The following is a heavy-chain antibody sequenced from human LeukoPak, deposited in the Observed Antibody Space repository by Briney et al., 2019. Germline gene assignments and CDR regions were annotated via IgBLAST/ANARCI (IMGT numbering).Heavy chain of an antibody. D-gene: IGHD3-3*01. CDR3: ARAAGHYDFWSGYTSFSHHYYMDV. J-gene: IGHJ6*03. CDR2: ISAYNGNT. V-gene: IGHV1-18*01. Sequence: GASVKVSCKASGYTFTSYGISWVRQAPGQGLEWMGWISAYNGNTNYAQKLQGRVTMTTDTSTSTAYMELSSLRSEDTAVYYCARAAGHYDFWSGYTSFSHHYYMDVWGKGTTVTVSS. CDR1: GYTFTSYG.